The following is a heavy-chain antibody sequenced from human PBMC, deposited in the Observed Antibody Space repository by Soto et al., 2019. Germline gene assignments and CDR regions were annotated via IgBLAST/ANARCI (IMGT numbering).Heavy chain of an antibody. V-gene: IGHV4-39*07. CDR1: GGSISSSSYY. Sequence: SETLSLTCTVSGGSISSSSYYWGWIRQPPGKGLEWIGSIYYSGSTYYNTSLKSRGTISVDTSKNQFSLKLSSVTAADTAVYYCARFIRPAALVSWFDPWGHGTLVTVSS. J-gene: IGHJ5*02. CDR3: ARFIRPAALVSWFDP. CDR2: IYYSGST. D-gene: IGHD2-2*01.